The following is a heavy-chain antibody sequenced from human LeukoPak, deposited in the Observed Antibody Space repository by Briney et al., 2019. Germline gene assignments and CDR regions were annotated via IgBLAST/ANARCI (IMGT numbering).Heavy chain of an antibody. J-gene: IGHJ4*02. Sequence: SETLSLTCTVSGGSMNNYYWSWFRRPPGKGLEWIAYVYQTGDTRYNPSLKSRVSISLDTSKNPFSLKVSSVTATDTAVYYCARHPFSAPFDYWGQGVLVTVSS. CDR3: ARHPFSAPFDY. CDR2: VYQTGDT. CDR1: GGSMNNYY. V-gene: IGHV4-59*08. D-gene: IGHD6-19*01.